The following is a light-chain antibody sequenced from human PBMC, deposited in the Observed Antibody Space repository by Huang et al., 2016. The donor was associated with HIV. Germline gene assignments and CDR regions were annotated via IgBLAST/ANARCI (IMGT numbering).Light chain of an antibody. CDR1: QSVSSN. CDR3: QQYNNWPRT. V-gene: IGKV3-15*01. Sequence: EIVMTQSPATLSVSPGDTATLSCRASQSVSSNLAWYQQKPGQAPRLLIYAASTRATGIPARFSGSGSGTEFTLTISSLQSEDFAVYYCQQYNNWPRTFGQGTKVEIK. J-gene: IGKJ1*01. CDR2: AAS.